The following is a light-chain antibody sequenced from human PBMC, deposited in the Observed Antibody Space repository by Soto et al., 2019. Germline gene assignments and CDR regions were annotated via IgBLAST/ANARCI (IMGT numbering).Light chain of an antibody. J-gene: IGLJ2*01. CDR2: DNN. Sequence: QSVLTQPPSVSAAPGQKVTISCSGSSSNIGKNYVSWYQHLPGTAPKLLIYDNNKRPSGIPDRFSDSKSGTSATLGITGLQTGDEADYYCGTWDSSLSAVVFGGGTKVTVL. CDR3: GTWDSSLSAVV. CDR1: SSNIGKNY. V-gene: IGLV1-51*01.